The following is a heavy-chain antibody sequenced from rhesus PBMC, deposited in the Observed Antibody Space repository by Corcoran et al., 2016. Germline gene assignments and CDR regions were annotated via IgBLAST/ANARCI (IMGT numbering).Heavy chain of an antibody. Sequence: QVQLQELGPGLVKPSETLSLTCTVSGGSISDSYYWNWIRRVPGKGLEWRGRIYGSGGSTSYNPSLKSRVTMSKDTSKNQSSLKLTSVTAADTAVYYCARDPNSNYVGGLDSWGQGVVVTVSS. D-gene: IGHD1-26*01. CDR3: ARDPNSNYVGGLDS. CDR1: GGSISDSYY. J-gene: IGHJ6*01. CDR2: IYGSGGST. V-gene: IGHV4-147*01.